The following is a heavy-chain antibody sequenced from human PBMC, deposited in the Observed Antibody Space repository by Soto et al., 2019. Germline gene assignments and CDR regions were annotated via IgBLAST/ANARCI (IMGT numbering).Heavy chain of an antibody. CDR3: AKAGTGWSYFQH. J-gene: IGHJ1*01. CDR2: INQDGSGK. Sequence: GGSLRLSCAGSGFTFSSYWMSWVRQAPGKVLEWVANINQDGSGKYYADSVRGRFTFSRDNAENSLYLQMNSLRVEDTAVYYCAKAGTGWSYFQHWGQGTLVTVSS. D-gene: IGHD6-19*01. CDR1: GFTFSSYW. V-gene: IGHV3-7*01.